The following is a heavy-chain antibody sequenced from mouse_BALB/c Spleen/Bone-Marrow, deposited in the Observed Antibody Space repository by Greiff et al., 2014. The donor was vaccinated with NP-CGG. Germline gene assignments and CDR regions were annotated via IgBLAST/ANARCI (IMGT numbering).Heavy chain of an antibody. CDR1: GYTFTDYA. CDR3: ARRTNLQGDFDV. CDR2: ISTYSGNT. V-gene: IGHV1-67*01. Sequence: LVESGPELVRPGVSVKISCKGSGYTFTDYAMHWVKQSHAKSLEWIGVISTYSGNTNYNQKFKGKATMTVEKSSSTAYMELARLTSEDSAIYYCARRTNLQGDFDVWGAGTTVTVSS. J-gene: IGHJ1*01. D-gene: IGHD1-3*01.